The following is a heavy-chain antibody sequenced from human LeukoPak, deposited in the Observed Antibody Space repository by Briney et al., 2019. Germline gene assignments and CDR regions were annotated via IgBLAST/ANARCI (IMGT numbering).Heavy chain of an antibody. CDR3: ARDREEGYNSYYFDS. CDR1: GYTFTNYY. V-gene: IGHV1-46*01. D-gene: IGHD5-24*01. CDR2: INPSGGST. Sequence: ASVKVSCKASGYTFTNYYMHWVRQAPGQGLEWMGVINPSGGSTGYAQKFQGRFTMTRDTSTTTVYMELSSLRSEDTAVYYCARDREEGYNSYYFDSWGQGTLVIVSS. J-gene: IGHJ4*02.